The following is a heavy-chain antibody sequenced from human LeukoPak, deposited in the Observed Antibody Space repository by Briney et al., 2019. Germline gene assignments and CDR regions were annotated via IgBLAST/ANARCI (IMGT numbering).Heavy chain of an antibody. V-gene: IGHV3-48*03. CDR3: ARRDIVVVPAAILGAFDI. CDR2: ITSSGSTT. Sequence: GGSLRLSCAASGFTFSSYEMNWVRQAPGKGLEWVSYITSSGSTTHYADSVKGRFTISRDNAKNSLYLQMNSLRAEDTAVYYCARRDIVVVPAAILGAFDIWGQGTMVTVSS. CDR1: GFTFSSYE. D-gene: IGHD2-2*02. J-gene: IGHJ3*02.